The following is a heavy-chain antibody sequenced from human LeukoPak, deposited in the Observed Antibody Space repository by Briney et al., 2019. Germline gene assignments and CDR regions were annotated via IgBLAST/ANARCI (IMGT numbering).Heavy chain of an antibody. Sequence: SVKASCKASGGTFSSYAISWVRQAPGQGLEWMGGIIPIFGTANYAQKFQGRVTITADESTSTAYMELSSLRSEDTAVYYCARVAPGIAAAGPFDPWGQGTLVTVSS. J-gene: IGHJ5*02. CDR2: IIPIFGTA. CDR3: ARVAPGIAAAGPFDP. D-gene: IGHD6-13*01. V-gene: IGHV1-69*13. CDR1: GGTFSSYA.